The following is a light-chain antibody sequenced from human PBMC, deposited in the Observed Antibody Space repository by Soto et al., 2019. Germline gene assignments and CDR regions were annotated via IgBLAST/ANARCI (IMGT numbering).Light chain of an antibody. Sequence: QSALTQPASVSGPPGQSITISCTGTSSDVGSYNLVSWYQQHPGKAPKLMIYEGSKRPSGVSNRFSGSKSGNTASLTISGLQAEDEADYYCCSYAGSTDVFGTGTQLTVL. CDR3: CSYAGSTDV. J-gene: IGLJ1*01. V-gene: IGLV2-23*01. CDR2: EGS. CDR1: SSDVGSYNL.